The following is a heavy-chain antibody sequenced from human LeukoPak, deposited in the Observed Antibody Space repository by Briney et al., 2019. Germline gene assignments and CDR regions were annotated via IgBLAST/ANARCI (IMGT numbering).Heavy chain of an antibody. D-gene: IGHD3-22*01. CDR1: GDSIRTYY. V-gene: IGHV4-59*12. CDR3: ARGSYYYDSSYYFDY. CDR2: IYYSETA. Sequence: PSETLSLTCTVSGDSIRTYYWSWIRQPPGKGLEWIGYIYYSETANYNPSLKSRVTMSVDTSKNQFSLKLSSVTAADTAVYYCARGSYYYDSSYYFDYWGQGTLVTVSS. J-gene: IGHJ4*02.